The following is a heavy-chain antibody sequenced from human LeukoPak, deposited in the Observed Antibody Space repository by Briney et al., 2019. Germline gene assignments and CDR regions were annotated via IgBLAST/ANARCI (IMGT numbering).Heavy chain of an antibody. Sequence: GASVKVSCKVSGYTLTELSMHWVRQAPGKGLEWMGGFDPEDGETTYAQKFQGRVTMTEDTSTDTAYMELSSLRSEDTAVYYCATYDSSGYYYFDYWGQGTLVTVSS. CDR3: ATYDSSGYYYFDY. CDR2: FDPEDGET. V-gene: IGHV1-24*01. CDR1: GYTLTELS. D-gene: IGHD3-22*01. J-gene: IGHJ4*02.